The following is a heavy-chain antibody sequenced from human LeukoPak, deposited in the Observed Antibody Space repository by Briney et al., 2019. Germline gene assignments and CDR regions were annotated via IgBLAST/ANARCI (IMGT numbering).Heavy chain of an antibody. V-gene: IGHV1-46*01. J-gene: IGHJ6*03. Sequence: ASVKVSCKASGYTFTSYYMHWVRQAPGQGLEWMGIINPSGGSTSYAQKFQGRVTMTRDMSTSTVYMELSSLRSEDTAVYYCARDRKHYGDYDYYYYMDVWGKGTTVTVSS. CDR1: GYTFTSYY. D-gene: IGHD4-17*01. CDR3: ARDRKHYGDYDYYYYMDV. CDR2: INPSGGST.